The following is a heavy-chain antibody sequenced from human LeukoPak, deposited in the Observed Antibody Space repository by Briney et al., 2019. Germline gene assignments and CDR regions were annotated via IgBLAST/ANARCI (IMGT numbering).Heavy chain of an antibody. V-gene: IGHV3-7*01. J-gene: IGHJ4*02. Sequence: GGSLRLSCAASGFTFSSYGMHWVRQAPGKGLEWVAGIKPDGSEKYYLDSVKGRFTISRDNARDSLYLQMNSLRDDDTSVYFCARDASALYWGRGTLVTVSS. CDR2: IKPDGSEK. D-gene: IGHD6-19*01. CDR3: ARDASALY. CDR1: GFTFSSYG.